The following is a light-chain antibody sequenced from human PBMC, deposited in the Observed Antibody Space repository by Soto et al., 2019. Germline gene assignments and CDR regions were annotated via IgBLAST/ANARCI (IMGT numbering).Light chain of an antibody. J-gene: IGKJ2*01. CDR3: QQSYSTPYT. V-gene: IGKV1-39*01. CDR1: QSISSS. CDR2: AAS. Sequence: DIQMTQSPSSLSASVGDRVTIPCRASQSISSSLNWYQQKPGKAPKLLIYAASSLQSGVPSRFSGSGSATDFTLTISSLQPEDFATYYCQQSYSTPYTFGQGTKLEI.